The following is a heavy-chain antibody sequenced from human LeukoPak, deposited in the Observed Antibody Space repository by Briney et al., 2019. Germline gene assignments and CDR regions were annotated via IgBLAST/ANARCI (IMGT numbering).Heavy chain of an antibody. J-gene: IGHJ4*02. CDR3: ARLFDSSGHADY. CDR1: GYSFTSYW. V-gene: IGHV5-51*01. D-gene: IGHD3-22*01. CDR2: IYPGDSDT. Sequence: HGESLKISCKGSGYSFTSYWIGWVRQMPGKGLEWMGIIYPGDSDTRYSPSFQGQVTISADKSISTAYLQWSSLKASDTAMYYCARLFDSSGHADYWAREPWSPSPQ.